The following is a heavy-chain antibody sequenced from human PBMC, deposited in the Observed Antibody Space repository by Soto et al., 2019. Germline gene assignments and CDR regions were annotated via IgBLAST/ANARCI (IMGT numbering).Heavy chain of an antibody. CDR2: INSDGSIT. Sequence: EVQLVESGGGLVQPGGSLRLSCAASGFTFSSYWMHWVRQVPEKGLVWVSRINSDGSITNYADAVKGRFTISRDNVKTTLYLQMNSLIAEDTAVYYCVRYPRSVGGSYRPDYWGQGTLVTVSS. J-gene: IGHJ4*02. CDR1: GFTFSSYW. V-gene: IGHV3-74*01. D-gene: IGHD3-16*02. CDR3: VRYPRSVGGSYRPDY.